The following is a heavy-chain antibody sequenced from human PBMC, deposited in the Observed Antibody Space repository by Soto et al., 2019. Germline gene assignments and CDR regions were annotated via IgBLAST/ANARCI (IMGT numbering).Heavy chain of an antibody. CDR2: KFYSGNT. V-gene: IGHV4-39*01. CDR3: ARMFGAFDM. D-gene: IGHD3-16*01. J-gene: IGHJ3*02. CDR1: GDSISSSSDY. Sequence: QLHLQESGPGLVKPSETLSLTCTVSGDSISSSSDYWGWIRQPPGKELEWIGSKFYSGNTYYNPSLKSRVTISVDTSKNQFSLNLRSVTAADTDLYYCARMFGAFDMWGQGTMVTVSS.